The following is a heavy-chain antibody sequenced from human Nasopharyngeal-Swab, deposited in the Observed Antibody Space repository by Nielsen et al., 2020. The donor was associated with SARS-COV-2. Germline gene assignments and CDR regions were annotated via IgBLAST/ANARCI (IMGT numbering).Heavy chain of an antibody. Sequence: VRQAPGKGLEYVSAISSNGGSTYYADSVKGRFTISRDNAKNTLYLQMNSLRAEDTAVYYCASSSGWYSGWGQGTLVTVSS. J-gene: IGHJ4*02. CDR2: ISSNGGST. CDR3: ASSSGWYSG. D-gene: IGHD6-19*01. V-gene: IGHV3-64*04.